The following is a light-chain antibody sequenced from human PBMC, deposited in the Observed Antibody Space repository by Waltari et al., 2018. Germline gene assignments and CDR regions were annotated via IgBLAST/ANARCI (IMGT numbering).Light chain of an antibody. Sequence: DIQMTQSPSSLSASVGDRVTITCRASQDISDSLAWFQQKPVRAPKSLIYAASNLQDGVPSKFSGSESGTDFTLTISSLQPEDFATYYCQQYKRVPLTFGGGTKVEI. J-gene: IGKJ4*01. V-gene: IGKV1-16*02. CDR1: QDISDS. CDR2: AAS. CDR3: QQYKRVPLT.